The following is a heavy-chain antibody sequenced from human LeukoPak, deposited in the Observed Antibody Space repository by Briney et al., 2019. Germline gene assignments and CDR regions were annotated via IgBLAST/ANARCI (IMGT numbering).Heavy chain of an antibody. CDR1: GFTFSNYN. J-gene: IGHJ4*02. V-gene: IGHV3-48*01. D-gene: IGHD6-13*01. CDR2: ITLSRTTI. Sequence: GGSLRLSCAASGFTFSNYNMHWVRQAPGKGLEWISHITLSRTTIYYADSVKGRFTISRDNAKNSLYLQMNSLRAEDTAMYFCARETPYSSSWTDFDYWGQGTLVTVSS. CDR3: ARETPYSSSWTDFDY.